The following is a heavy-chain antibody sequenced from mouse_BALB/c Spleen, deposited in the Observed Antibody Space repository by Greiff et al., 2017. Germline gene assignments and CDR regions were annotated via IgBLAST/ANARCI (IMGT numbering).Heavy chain of an antibody. CDR2: IYPGSGST. J-gene: IGHJ2*01. V-gene: IGHV1S5*01. CDR1: GYTFTSYW. D-gene: IGHD1-1*01. CDR3: TTYGSSFDY. Sequence: VQLQQPGAELVKPGASVKLSCKASGYTFTSYWMHWVKQRPGQGLEWIGNIYPGSGSTNYDEKFKSKATLTVDTSSSTAYIQLSSLTSEDSAVYYCTTYGSSFDYWGQGTTLTVSS.